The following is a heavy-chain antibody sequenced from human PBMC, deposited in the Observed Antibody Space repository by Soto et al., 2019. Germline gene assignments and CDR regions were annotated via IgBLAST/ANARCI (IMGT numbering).Heavy chain of an antibody. Sequence: GASVKVSCKASGYTFTNNDINWVRQAPGQGLEWIGWMNTNTNTTDSAEVFEGRVSLTWDTSISTAYMQLNSLKIDNTAVYYCAREVVETSSPWLVPWDQGNLVTVS. D-gene: IGHD2-15*01. CDR2: MNTNTNTT. CDR1: GYTFTNND. V-gene: IGHV1-8*01. CDR3: AREVVETSSPWLVP. J-gene: IGHJ5*02.